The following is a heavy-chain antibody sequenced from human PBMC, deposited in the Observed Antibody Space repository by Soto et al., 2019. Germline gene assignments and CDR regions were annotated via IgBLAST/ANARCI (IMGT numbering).Heavy chain of an antibody. CDR3: AREVFDYGYAFDI. CDR1: SCCLPRGNSS. Sequence: PSEPLPLTYTLPSCCLPRGNSSRRAGRQRPGKGLEWIGHIHSTLTTYYNPSLESRLTVSLDTSKNQFSLRLSSVTAADTAVYYCAREVFDYGYAFDIWGQGTMVTVS. CDR2: IHSTLTT. V-gene: IGHV4-30-4*01. D-gene: IGHD4-17*01. J-gene: IGHJ3*02.